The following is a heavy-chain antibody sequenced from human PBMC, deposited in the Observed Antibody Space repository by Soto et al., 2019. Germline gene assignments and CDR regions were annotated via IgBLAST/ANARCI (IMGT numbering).Heavy chain of an antibody. CDR3: VRTSLVVAAATREDY. V-gene: IGHV3-74*01. D-gene: IGHD2-15*01. J-gene: IGHJ4*02. Sequence: GGSLSLSCAASGFTFSSYWMHWVRQAPGKGLVWVSRINSDGSSTSYADSVKGRFTISRDNAKNTLYLQMNSLRAEDTAVYYCVRTSLVVAAATREDYWGQGTLVTVSS. CDR1: GFTFSSYW. CDR2: INSDGSST.